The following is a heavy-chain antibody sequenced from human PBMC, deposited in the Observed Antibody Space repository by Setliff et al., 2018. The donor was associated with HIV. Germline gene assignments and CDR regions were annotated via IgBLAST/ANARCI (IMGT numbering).Heavy chain of an antibody. J-gene: IGHJ4*02. V-gene: IGHV4-59*11. CDR1: GGSIINHF. CDR3: ARSPGVDTNMAFDY. CDR2: IYYSGSA. D-gene: IGHD5-18*01. Sequence: PSETLSLTCTVSGGSIINHFWSWTRLPPGKGLEWIGYIYYSGSADYNRSLKSRVTISVDTSKSQISLKLNSVTAADTAVYYCARSPGVDTNMAFDYWGQGILVTVSS.